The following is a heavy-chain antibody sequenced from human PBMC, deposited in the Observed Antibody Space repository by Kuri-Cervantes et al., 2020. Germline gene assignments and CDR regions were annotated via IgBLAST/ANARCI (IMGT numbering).Heavy chain of an antibody. CDR3: AKDLGGSSGWYRDAFDI. Sequence: GGSLRLSCAASGFTFDDYAMHWVRQAPGKGLEWVSGISWNSGSIGYADSVKGRFTISRDSAKNSLYLQMNSLRAEDTALYYCAKDLGGSSGWYRDAFDIWGQGTMVTVSS. CDR1: GFTFDDYA. CDR2: ISWNSGSI. J-gene: IGHJ3*02. V-gene: IGHV3-9*01. D-gene: IGHD6-19*01.